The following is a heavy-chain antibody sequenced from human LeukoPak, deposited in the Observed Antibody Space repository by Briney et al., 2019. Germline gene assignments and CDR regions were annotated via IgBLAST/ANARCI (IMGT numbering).Heavy chain of an antibody. CDR2: VRFSEDA. J-gene: IGHJ3*02. CDR1: GGSISNTNYL. CDR3: AREVVRPADSDAFDI. V-gene: IGHV4-30-4*08. D-gene: IGHD6-6*01. Sequence: PSQTLSLTCTVSGGSISNTNYLWSWIRQPPGKGLEWIAYVRFSEDAYYNPSLGSRATILVDTSKNQFSLRLTSVTAADTAVYYCAREVVRPADSDAFDIWGQGTMVTAPS.